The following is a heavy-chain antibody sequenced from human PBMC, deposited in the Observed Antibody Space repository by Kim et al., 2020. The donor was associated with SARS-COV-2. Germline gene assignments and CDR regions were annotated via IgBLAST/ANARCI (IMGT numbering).Heavy chain of an antibody. CDR1: GYTFTSYA. V-gene: IGHV7-4-1*02. Sequence: ASVKVSCKASGYTFTSYAMNWVRQAPGQGLEWMGWINTNTGNPTYAQGFTGRFVFSLDTSVSTAYLQISSLKAEDTAVYYCARGDSITIFGVLISHDAFDIWGQGTMVTVSS. CDR2: INTNTGNP. D-gene: IGHD3-3*01. J-gene: IGHJ3*02. CDR3: ARGDSITIFGVLISHDAFDI.